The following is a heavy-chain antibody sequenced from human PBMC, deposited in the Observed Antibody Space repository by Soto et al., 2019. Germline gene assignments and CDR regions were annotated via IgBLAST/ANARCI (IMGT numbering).Heavy chain of an antibody. CDR2: VSGNGRTT. CDR3: AKDGDYYDFWSGYRLDL. CDR1: GFIFSNYA. Sequence: GSLRLSCAGSGFIFSNYAVSWVRQAPGKGLEWVSAVSGNGRTTYYADSAKGRFSISRDNSKNTVYLLMNSLRAEDTAVYYCAKDGDYYDFWSGYRLDLWGQGTTVTVSS. J-gene: IGHJ6*02. V-gene: IGHV3-23*01. D-gene: IGHD3-3*01.